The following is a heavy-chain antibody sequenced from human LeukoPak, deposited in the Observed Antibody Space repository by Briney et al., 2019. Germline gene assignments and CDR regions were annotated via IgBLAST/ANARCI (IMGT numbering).Heavy chain of an antibody. CDR2: ISGSGGST. CDR1: GIIFSSDA. J-gene: IGHJ4*02. D-gene: IGHD2-2*01. V-gene: IGHV3-23*01. CDR3: AKESTGDY. Sequence: HPGGPLRLSCAASGIIFSSDAMSWVRQAPGKGLEWVSAISGSGGSTYYADSVKGRFTNSKDKSKNKLYMQMNNLTAEDTAVYYCAKESTGDYWGQGTLVTVSS.